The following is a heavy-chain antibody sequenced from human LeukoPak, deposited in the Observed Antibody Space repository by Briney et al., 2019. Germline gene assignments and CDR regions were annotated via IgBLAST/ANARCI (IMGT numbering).Heavy chain of an antibody. Sequence: GESLKISCKASGYSFTDYWIGWVRQMPGKGLEWMGIIYPRDSHTIYSPSFQGQVTVSADKSITTAYLQWSSLKASHTDIYYCTRGDFYYYYMDFWGKGTTVSVSS. J-gene: IGHJ6*03. CDR1: GYSFTDYW. V-gene: IGHV5-51*01. CDR2: IYPRDSHT. CDR3: TRGDFYYYYMDF.